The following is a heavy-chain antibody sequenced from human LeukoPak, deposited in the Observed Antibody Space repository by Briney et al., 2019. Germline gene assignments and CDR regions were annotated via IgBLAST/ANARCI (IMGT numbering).Heavy chain of an antibody. J-gene: IGHJ6*02. CDR3: ATPPARGSYSSYYGMDV. D-gene: IGHD1-26*01. V-gene: IGHV1-2*02. CDR1: GYTFTGYY. CDR2: INPNSGGT. Sequence: ASVKVSCKASGYTFTGYYMHWVRQAPGQGLEWMGWINPNSGGTNYAQKFQGRVTMTRDTSISTAYMELSRLRSDDTAVHYCATPPARGSYSSYYGMDVWGQGTTVTVSS.